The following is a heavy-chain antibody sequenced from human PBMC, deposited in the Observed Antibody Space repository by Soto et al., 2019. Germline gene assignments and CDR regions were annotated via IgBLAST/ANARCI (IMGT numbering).Heavy chain of an antibody. Sequence: QLQLQESGPGLVKPSEALSLTCTVSGGSISSSNYYWGWIRQPPGKGLEWIGSIYYSGSTYYNPSLKSRVNISIDKSKNQFSLKLSSLTAADTAVYYCARLEGLATISYYFDFWGQGTLVTVSS. J-gene: IGHJ4*02. CDR2: IYYSGST. CDR1: GGSISSSNYY. CDR3: ARLEGLATISYYFDF. V-gene: IGHV4-39*01. D-gene: IGHD3-9*01.